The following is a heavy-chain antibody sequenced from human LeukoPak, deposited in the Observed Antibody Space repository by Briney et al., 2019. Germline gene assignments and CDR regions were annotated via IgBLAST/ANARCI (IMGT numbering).Heavy chain of an antibody. CDR3: ARGRSKPVPMNYYYYYMDV. V-gene: IGHV4-34*01. CDR2: INHSGST. Sequence: SETLSLTCAVYGGSFSGYHWSWIRQPPGKGLEWIGEINHSGSTNYNPSLKSRVTISVDTSKNQFSLKLSSVTAADTAVYYCARGRSKPVPMNYYYYYMDVWGKGTTVTVSS. CDR1: GGSFSGYH. J-gene: IGHJ6*03. D-gene: IGHD2-2*01.